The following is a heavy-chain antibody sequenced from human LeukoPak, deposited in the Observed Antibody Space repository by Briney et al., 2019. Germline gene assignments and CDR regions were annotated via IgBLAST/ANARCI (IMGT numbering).Heavy chain of an antibody. D-gene: IGHD3-22*01. CDR3: ARYYYDSSGYYTIHFDY. J-gene: IGHJ4*02. CDR2: INPNSGGT. CDR1: GYTFTGYY. V-gene: IGHV1-2*06. Sequence: GASVKVSCKASGYTFTGYYMHWVRQAPGQGLEWMGRINPNSGGTNYAQKFQGRVTMTRDTSISTAYMELSRLRSDDTAVYYCARYYYDSSGYYTIHFDYWGQGTLVTVSS.